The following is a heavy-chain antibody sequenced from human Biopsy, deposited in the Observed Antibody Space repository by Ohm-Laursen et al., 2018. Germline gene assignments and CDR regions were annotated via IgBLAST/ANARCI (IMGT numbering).Heavy chain of an antibody. Sequence: SDTLSLTCCVSGASVKTSGYFWAWIRQRPGKGLEWIGYISYNERTHYNPSLTSRLAISLDTSNNRISLQLRSVSVADTAVYYCVREPKTGTAEAWYFDLWGRGSPVTVPS. D-gene: IGHD3-9*01. V-gene: IGHV4-31*03. J-gene: IGHJ2*01. CDR2: ISYNERT. CDR3: VREPKTGTAEAWYFDL. CDR1: GASVKTSGYF.